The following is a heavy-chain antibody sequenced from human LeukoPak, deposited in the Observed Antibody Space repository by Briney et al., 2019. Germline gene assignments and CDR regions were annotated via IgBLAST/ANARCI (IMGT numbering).Heavy chain of an antibody. CDR1: GFTFSDYC. V-gene: IGHV3-11*01. D-gene: IGHD3-22*01. CDR2: ISSSGSTI. CDR3: AREDYYDSSGSFDY. J-gene: IGHJ4*02. Sequence: PGGSLRLSCAASGFTFSDYCMSWIRQAPGKGLEWVSYISSSGSTIYYADSVKGRFTISGDNAKDSLYLQMNSLRAEDTAVYYCAREDYYDSSGSFDYWGQGTLVTVSS.